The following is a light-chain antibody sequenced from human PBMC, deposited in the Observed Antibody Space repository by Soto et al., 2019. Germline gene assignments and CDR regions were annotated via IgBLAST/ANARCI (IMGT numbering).Light chain of an antibody. CDR1: SSNIGSNY. J-gene: IGLJ1*01. CDR3: AAWDDSLTGYV. CDR2: SNN. Sequence: QLVLTQPPSASGTPGQRVTISCFGSSSNIGSNYVYGYQQLPGTAPKLLIYSNNQRPSGVPDRFSGSKSGTSASLAISGLRSEDEADYYCAAWDDSLTGYVFGTGTKLTVL. V-gene: IGLV1-47*02.